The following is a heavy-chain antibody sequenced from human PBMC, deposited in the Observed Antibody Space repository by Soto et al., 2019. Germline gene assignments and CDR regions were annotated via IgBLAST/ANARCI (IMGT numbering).Heavy chain of an antibody. J-gene: IGHJ6*02. D-gene: IGHD3-10*02. Sequence: QVQLVQSGAEVKEPRDSVRVSCEASGYTFTAYYIHWVRQAPGQGLEWMGWINPNFGDTTYAQDFQGRVSMTRDMSISTVYMELSSLTSDDTAIYYCARNMDYYYGRGSGNGHGVWGQWTTVTVFS. CDR1: GYTFTAYY. CDR2: INPNFGDT. V-gene: IGHV1-2*02. CDR3: ARNMDYYYGRGSGNGHGV.